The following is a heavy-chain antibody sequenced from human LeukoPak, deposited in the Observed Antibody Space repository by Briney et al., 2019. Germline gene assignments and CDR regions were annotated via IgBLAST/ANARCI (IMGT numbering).Heavy chain of an antibody. J-gene: IGHJ4*02. Sequence: PSETLSLTCTVSGGSISSYYWSWIRQPPGKGLEWIGYIYYSGSTNYNPSLKSRVTISIDTSKNQFSLKLSSVTAADTAVYYCARFPYGSGFDYWGQGTLVTVSS. CDR3: ARFPYGSGFDY. CDR1: GGSISSYY. D-gene: IGHD3-10*01. V-gene: IGHV4-59*08. CDR2: IYYSGST.